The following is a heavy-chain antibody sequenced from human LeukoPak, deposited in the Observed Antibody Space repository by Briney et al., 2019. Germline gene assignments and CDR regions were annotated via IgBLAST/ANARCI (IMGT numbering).Heavy chain of an antibody. D-gene: IGHD6-19*01. Sequence: SETLSLTCTVSGGSISSYYWSWIRQPPGKGLEWIGYMDDSGSTNYNPSLTSRVTISEDTSKNQLSLMLGSVTAADTAVYYCARHSSGSGGAFQYWGQGTPVTVSS. CDR2: MDDSGST. CDR1: GGSISSYY. CDR3: ARHSSGSGGAFQY. V-gene: IGHV4-59*08. J-gene: IGHJ4*02.